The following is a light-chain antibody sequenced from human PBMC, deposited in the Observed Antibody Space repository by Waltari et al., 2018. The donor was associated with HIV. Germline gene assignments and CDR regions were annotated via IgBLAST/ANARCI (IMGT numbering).Light chain of an antibody. Sequence: EIVMTQSPATVSLSPGERATLSCRASQSVSNNLAWYQQKPGQAPRLLIYGASTRATGVPARFSGSGSDTEFTLTISSLQSEDFAVYYCQQYNKWPRTFGRGTKVEI. CDR1: QSVSNN. CDR3: QQYNKWPRT. CDR2: GAS. V-gene: IGKV3-15*01. J-gene: IGKJ4*02.